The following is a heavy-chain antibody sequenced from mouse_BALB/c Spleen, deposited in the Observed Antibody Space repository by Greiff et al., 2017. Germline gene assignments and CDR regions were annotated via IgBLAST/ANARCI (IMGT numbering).Heavy chain of an antibody. CDR3: AITREYAMDY. D-gene: IGHD2-12*01. CDR1: GFTFSSYA. V-gene: IGHV5-9-4*01. CDR2: ISSGGSYT. Sequence: EVKLMESGGGLVKPGGSLKLSCAASGFTFSSYAMSWVRQSPEKRLEWVAEISSGGSYTYYPDTVTGRFTISRDNAKNTLYLEMSSLRSEDTAMYYCAITREYAMDYWGQGTSVTVSS. J-gene: IGHJ4*01.